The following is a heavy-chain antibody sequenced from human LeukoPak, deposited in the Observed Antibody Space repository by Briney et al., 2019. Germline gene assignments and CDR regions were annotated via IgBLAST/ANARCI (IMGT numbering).Heavy chain of an antibody. D-gene: IGHD1-26*01. Sequence: GGSLRLSCAASRFTFSNYAMNWVRQAPGKGLEWVSSISGSGHSTYYADSVKGRFTISRDNYKNTLFLQMNSLRAEDTAVYYCAKDFSQEGSHSVDYWGQGTLVTVSS. CDR1: RFTFSNYA. J-gene: IGHJ4*02. CDR2: ISGSGHST. CDR3: AKDFSQEGSHSVDY. V-gene: IGHV3-23*01.